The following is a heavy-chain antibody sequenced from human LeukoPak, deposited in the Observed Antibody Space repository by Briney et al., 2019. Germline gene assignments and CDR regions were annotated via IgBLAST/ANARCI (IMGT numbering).Heavy chain of an antibody. Sequence: GGSLGLSCAASGFTFSSYWMTWVRQAPGKGLEWVANIKQDGSEKYYVDSVMGRFTISRDNAKNSLYLQMNSLRAEDTAVYYCAKDSTVTTAGPWGQGTLVTVSS. D-gene: IGHD4-17*01. J-gene: IGHJ5*02. CDR2: IKQDGSEK. V-gene: IGHV3-7*01. CDR1: GFTFSSYW. CDR3: AKDSTVTTAGP.